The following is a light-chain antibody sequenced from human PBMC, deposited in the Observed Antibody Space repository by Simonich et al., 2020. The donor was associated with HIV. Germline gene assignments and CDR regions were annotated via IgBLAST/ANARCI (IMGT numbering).Light chain of an antibody. CDR2: RNT. V-gene: IGLV1-47*01. CDR3: AAWDDSLSGWV. CDR1: SSNIGSNY. J-gene: IGLJ3*02. Sequence: QSVLTQPPSASGTPGQRVTISCSGSSSNIGSNYVYWYKQLPGTAPKLLIYRNTPRPSGVPARFSGSKSGTSASLAISGLRSEDEADYYCAAWDDSLSGWVFGGGTKLTVL.